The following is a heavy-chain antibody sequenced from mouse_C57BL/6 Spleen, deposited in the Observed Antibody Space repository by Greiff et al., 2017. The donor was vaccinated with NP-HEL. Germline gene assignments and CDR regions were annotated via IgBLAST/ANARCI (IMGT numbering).Heavy chain of an antibody. J-gene: IGHJ3*01. CDR1: GYTFTSYW. CDR3: ARGQATSAWFAY. D-gene: IGHD3-2*02. V-gene: IGHV1-61*01. CDR2: IYPSDSET. Sequence: QVQLQQLGAELVRPGSSVKLSCKASGYTFTSYWMDWVKQRPGQGLEWIGNIYPSDSETHYNQKFKDKATLTVDKSSSTAYMQLSSLTSEDSAVYYCARGQATSAWFAYWGQGTLVTVSA.